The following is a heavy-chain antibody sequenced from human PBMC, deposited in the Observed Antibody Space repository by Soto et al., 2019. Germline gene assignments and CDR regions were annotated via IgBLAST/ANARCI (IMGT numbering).Heavy chain of an antibody. Sequence: EVQLLESGGGLVQPGGSLRLSCAASGFTFSSYAMSWVSQAPGKGLEWVSAISGSGCSTYYADSVKGRFTISRDNSKNTLYLTRNSLRAEDTAVFYCAKHRLRWFGEFYYYYGMDVWGQGTTVTVSS. J-gene: IGHJ6*02. CDR2: ISGSGCST. CDR1: GFTFSSYA. CDR3: AKHRLRWFGEFYYYYGMDV. D-gene: IGHD3-10*01. V-gene: IGHV3-23*01.